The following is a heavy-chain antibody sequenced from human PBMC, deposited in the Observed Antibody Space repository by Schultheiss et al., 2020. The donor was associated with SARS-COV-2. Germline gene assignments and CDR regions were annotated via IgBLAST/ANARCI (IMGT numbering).Heavy chain of an antibody. CDR1: GFTFSSYW. V-gene: IGHV3-74*01. CDR3: TTDPLVGATKYYFDY. J-gene: IGHJ4*02. CDR2: INSDGSST. Sequence: GGSLRLSCAASGFTFSSYWMHWVRQAPGKGLVWVSRINSDGSSTSYADSVKGRFTISRDNAKNTLYLQMNSLKTEDTAVYYCTTDPLVGATKYYFDYWGQGTLVTVSS. D-gene: IGHD1-26*01.